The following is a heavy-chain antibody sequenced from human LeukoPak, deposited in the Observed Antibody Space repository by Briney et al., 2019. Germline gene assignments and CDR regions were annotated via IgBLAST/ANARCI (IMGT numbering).Heavy chain of an antibody. CDR1: GFTFTSSA. CDR3: AAGIAEIMVRGVRTPHRAFDI. Sequence: ASVKVSCKASGFTFTSSAMQWVRQARGQRLEWIGWIVVGSGNTNYAQKFQERVTITRDMSTSTAYMELSSLRSEDTAVYYCAAGIAEIMVRGVRTPHRAFDIWGQGTMVTVSS. V-gene: IGHV1-58*02. J-gene: IGHJ3*02. D-gene: IGHD3-10*01. CDR2: IVVGSGNT.